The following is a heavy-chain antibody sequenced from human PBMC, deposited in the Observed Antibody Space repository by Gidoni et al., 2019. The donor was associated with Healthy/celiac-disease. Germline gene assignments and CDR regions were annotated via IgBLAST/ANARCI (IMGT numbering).Heavy chain of an antibody. CDR2: ISYDGSNK. V-gene: IGHV3-30*18. J-gene: IGHJ3*02. Sequence: QVQLVESGGGVVQPGRSLRLSCAASGFTFSSYGMHWVRQAPGKGLEWVAVISYDGSNKYYADSVKGRFTISRDNSKNTLYLQMNSLRAEDTAVYYCAKDLYLGYYDSSGYFAFDIWGQGTMVTVSS. CDR1: GFTFSSYG. CDR3: AKDLYLGYYDSSGYFAFDI. D-gene: IGHD3-22*01.